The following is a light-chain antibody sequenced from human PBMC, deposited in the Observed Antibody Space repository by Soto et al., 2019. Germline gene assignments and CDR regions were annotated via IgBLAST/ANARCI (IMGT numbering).Light chain of an antibody. CDR1: QGIGNY. J-gene: IGKJ4*01. Sequence: DIQMTQSPSYLSASIRVRFTITCRASQGIGNYVAWFQVKPWKGPKXXIYAASSLQSGVPSRFSGCGSGTEFTLTISSLKNEDSAIYYCLQHNSYTLTFCGGTKVDIK. CDR2: AAS. CDR3: LQHNSYTLT. V-gene: IGKV1-17*03.